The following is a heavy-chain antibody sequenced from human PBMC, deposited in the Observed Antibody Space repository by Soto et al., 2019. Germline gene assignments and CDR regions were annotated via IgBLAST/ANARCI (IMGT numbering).Heavy chain of an antibody. CDR1: EFTFSSYS. Sequence: TGGSLRLSCAASEFTFSSYSMNWVRQAPGKGLEWVSSISSRSSYIYYADSVKGRFTISRDNAKNSLYLQMNSLRAEDTAVYYCARDSSSWYDMTHDYWGQGTLVTVSS. V-gene: IGHV3-21*01. CDR2: ISSRSSYI. J-gene: IGHJ4*02. D-gene: IGHD6-13*01. CDR3: ARDSSSWYDMTHDY.